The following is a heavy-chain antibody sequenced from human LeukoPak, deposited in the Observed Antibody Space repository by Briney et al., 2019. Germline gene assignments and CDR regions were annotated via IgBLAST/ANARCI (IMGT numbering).Heavy chain of an antibody. J-gene: IGHJ6*02. CDR2: TYYRSNWYN. CDR1: GASVSSNSAA. D-gene: IGHD6-19*01. Sequence: SQTLSLTCAISGASVSSNSAAWNWIRQSPSRGLEWLGRTYYRSNWYNDYAVSVKSRITINPDTSKNQFYLQLKSVTPEDTAVYYCARGSSSGWAYYFGMDTWGQGTTVTVSS. CDR3: ARGSSSGWAYYFGMDT. V-gene: IGHV6-1*01.